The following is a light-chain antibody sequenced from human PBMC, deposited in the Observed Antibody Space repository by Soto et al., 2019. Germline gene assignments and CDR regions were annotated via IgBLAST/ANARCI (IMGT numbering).Light chain of an antibody. CDR3: LQDYYYPWT. CDR1: QDIKNE. V-gene: IGKV1-6*01. J-gene: IGKJ1*01. CDR2: AAS. Sequence: AIQMTQSPSSLSAFVGDRVTITCRASQDIKNELGWYQQKPGKAPKLLIDAASRLQGGVPSRFSGSGSGTDSPPTISSLQPEDFVSYYCLQDYYYPWTFGQGTKVEIK.